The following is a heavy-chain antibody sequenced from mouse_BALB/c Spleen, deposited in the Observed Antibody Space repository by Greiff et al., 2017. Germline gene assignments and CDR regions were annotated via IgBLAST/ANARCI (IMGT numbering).Heavy chain of an antibody. CDR2: IRNKANGYTT. V-gene: IGHV7-3*02. J-gene: IGHJ2*01. CDR3: ARDGDY. Sequence: EVQLVESGGGLVQPGGSLRLSCATSGFTFTDYYMSWVRQPPGKALEWLGYIRNKANGYTTEYSPSVKGRFTISRDNSQSFLYLHVNTLRAEDSATDYWARDGDYWGQGTTVTVSS. CDR1: GFTFTDYY.